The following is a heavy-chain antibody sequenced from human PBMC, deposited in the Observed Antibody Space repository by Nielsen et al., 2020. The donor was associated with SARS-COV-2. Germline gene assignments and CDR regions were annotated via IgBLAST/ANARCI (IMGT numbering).Heavy chain of an antibody. V-gene: IGHV4-59*01. J-gene: IGHJ4*02. CDR2: IYYSGST. CDR1: GGSISSYY. Sequence: SETLSLTCTVSGGSISSYYWSWIRQPPGKGLEWIGYIYYSGSTNYNPSLKSRVTISVDTSKNQFSLKLSSVTAADTAVYYCVRARYSGSYHFDYWGQGTLVTVSS. D-gene: IGHD1-26*01. CDR3: VRARYSGSYHFDY.